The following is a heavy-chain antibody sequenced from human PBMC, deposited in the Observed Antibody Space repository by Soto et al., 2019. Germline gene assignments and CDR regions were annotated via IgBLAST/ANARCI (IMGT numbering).Heavy chain of an antibody. CDR3: ANVPIWCSSTSCYTEGFDY. V-gene: IGHV3-23*01. CDR2: ISAGGST. J-gene: IGHJ4*02. D-gene: IGHD2-2*02. Sequence: GGSLRLSCTASGFTFSDYAMSWVRQPPGKGLEWVSVISAGGSTYYADSVKGRFTVSRANSKNTLYLQMNSLRAEDAAVYYCANVPIWCSSTSCYTEGFDYWGQGTLVTVSS. CDR1: GFTFSDYA.